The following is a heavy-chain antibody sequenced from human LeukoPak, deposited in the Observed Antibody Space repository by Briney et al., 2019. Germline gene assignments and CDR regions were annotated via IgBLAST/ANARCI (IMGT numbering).Heavy chain of an antibody. CDR3: ARGEYSGSYPYYFDY. CDR1: GFTFSSYS. D-gene: IGHD1-26*01. Sequence: GGSLRLSCAASGFTFSSYSMNWVRQAPGKGLEWVSSISSSSSYIYYADSVKGRFTISRDNAKNSLYLQMNSLRAEDTAVYYCARGEYSGSYPYYFDYWGQGTLVTVSS. V-gene: IGHV3-21*01. CDR2: ISSSSSYI. J-gene: IGHJ4*02.